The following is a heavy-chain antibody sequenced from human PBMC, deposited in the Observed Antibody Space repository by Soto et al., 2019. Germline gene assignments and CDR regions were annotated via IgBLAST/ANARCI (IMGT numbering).Heavy chain of an antibody. D-gene: IGHD1-1*01. V-gene: IGHV3-23*01. CDR3: AKDLHWYCMDV. Sequence: EVQLLESGGGLVQPGASLRLSCAASGFTFDSYFMNWVPQAPGKGPEWVSDINKDGGRTHYADSVRGRFTGSRDNSRNTLYLLTNRLRAEDTALYYCAKDLHWYCMDVCVQGTKVTVSS. CDR2: INKDGGRT. CDR1: GFTFDSYF. J-gene: IGHJ6*02.